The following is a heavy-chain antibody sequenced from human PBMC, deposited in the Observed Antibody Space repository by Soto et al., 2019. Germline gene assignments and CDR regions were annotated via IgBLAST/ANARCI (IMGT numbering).Heavy chain of an antibody. CDR2: INHSGST. V-gene: IGHV4-34*01. Sequence: SETLSLTCAVYGGSFSGYYWSWIRQPPGKGLEWIGEINHSGSTYYNPSLQSRVTMSVDRSRNQFSLKLNSVTAADTAVYYCARVRREYDNNGPVDYWGQGTLVTVSS. D-gene: IGHD3-22*01. CDR3: ARVRREYDNNGPVDY. CDR1: GGSFSGYY. J-gene: IGHJ4*02.